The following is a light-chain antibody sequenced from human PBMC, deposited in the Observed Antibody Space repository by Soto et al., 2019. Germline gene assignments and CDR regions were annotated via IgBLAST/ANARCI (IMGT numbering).Light chain of an antibody. CDR2: GAS. CDR1: QSVGSN. V-gene: IGKV3-15*01. J-gene: IGKJ1*01. CDR3: QHYHNWPPWT. Sequence: EIVMTQSPGTLSVSPGERATLSCRVSQSVGSNLAWYQQKPGQAPRLLIYGASTRATGIPVRFTGSGSGTEFTLTISSLQSEDFAVYYCQHYHNWPPWTFGRGTEVEIK.